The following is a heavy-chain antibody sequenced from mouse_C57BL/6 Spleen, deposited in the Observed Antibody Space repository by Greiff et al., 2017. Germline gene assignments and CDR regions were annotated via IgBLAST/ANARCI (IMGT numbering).Heavy chain of an antibody. CDR1: GYAFSSSW. CDR2: IYPGDGDT. V-gene: IGHV1-82*01. CDR3: AAYYSNYGAMDY. D-gene: IGHD2-5*01. Sequence: VQLQESGPELVKPGASVKISCKASGYAFSSSWMNWVKQRPGQGLEWIGRIYPGDGDTNYNGKFKGKATLTADKSSSTAYMQLSSLTSEDSAVYFCAAYYSNYGAMDYWGQGTSVTVSS. J-gene: IGHJ4*01.